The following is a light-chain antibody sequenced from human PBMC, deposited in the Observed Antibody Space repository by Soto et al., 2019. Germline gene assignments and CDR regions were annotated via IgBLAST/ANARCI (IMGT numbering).Light chain of an antibody. V-gene: IGLV2-14*01. CDR2: EVS. CDR3: SSYTSSSNVV. Sequence: QSALTQPASVSGFPGQSITISCTGTSSDVGGYNYVSWYQQHPGKAPKLMIYEVSNRPSGVSNRFSDSKSGNTASLTISGRQAEDEADYYCSSYTSSSNVVFGGGTKLTVL. J-gene: IGLJ2*01. CDR1: SSDVGGYNY.